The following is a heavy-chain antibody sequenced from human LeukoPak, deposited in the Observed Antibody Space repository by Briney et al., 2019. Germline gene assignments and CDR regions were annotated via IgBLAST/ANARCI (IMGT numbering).Heavy chain of an antibody. CDR3: ARGPSIMITFGGVIAAELDY. Sequence: GGSLRLSCAASGFTFSSYWMHWVRQAPGKGLVCVSRINSDGSSTSYADSVEGRFTISRDNAKNTLYLQMNSLRAEDTAVYYCARGPSIMITFGGVIAAELDYWGQGTLVTVSS. CDR2: INSDGSST. D-gene: IGHD3-16*02. V-gene: IGHV3-74*01. CDR1: GFTFSSYW. J-gene: IGHJ4*02.